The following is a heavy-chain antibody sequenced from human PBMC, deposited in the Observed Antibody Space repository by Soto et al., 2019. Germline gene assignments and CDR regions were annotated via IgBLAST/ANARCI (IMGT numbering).Heavy chain of an antibody. D-gene: IGHD2-2*02. CDR1: GFTFSSYS. V-gene: IGHV3-48*01. J-gene: IGHJ6*02. CDR3: ARDTSCSSTNCYSYYGMDV. Sequence: GGSLRLSCAASGFTFSSYSMNWVRQAPGKGLEWVSYISSSSSTIYHADSVKGRFTISRDNAKNSLYLQMNSLRAEDTAVYFCARDTSCSSTNCYSYYGMDVWGQGTTVTVSS. CDR2: ISSSSSTI.